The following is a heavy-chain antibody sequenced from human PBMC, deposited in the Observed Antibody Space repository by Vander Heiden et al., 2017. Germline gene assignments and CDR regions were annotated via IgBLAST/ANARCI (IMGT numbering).Heavy chain of an antibody. V-gene: IGHV3-48*02. CDR2: ISSSSSTI. D-gene: IGHD4-17*01. J-gene: IGHJ4*02. CDR1: GFTFSSYS. CDR3: ASQRDYAPDY. Sequence: EVQLVESGGGLVQPGGSLRLSCAAPGFTFSSYSMNWVRQAPGKELEWVSYISSSSSTIYYADSVKGRFTISRDNAKNSLYLQMNSLRDEDTAVYYCASQRDYAPDYWGQGTLVTVSS.